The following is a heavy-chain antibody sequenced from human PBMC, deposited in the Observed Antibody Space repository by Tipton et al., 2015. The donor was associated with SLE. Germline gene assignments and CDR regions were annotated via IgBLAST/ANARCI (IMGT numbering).Heavy chain of an antibody. CDR3: ARFRVDPPMGAFYF. V-gene: IGHV1-18*01. J-gene: IGHJ4*02. D-gene: IGHD5-18*01. Sequence: QLVQSGPEVKKPGTSVKVSCKASGYTFTNFDISWVRQAPGHGLEWLGWISALNGDTKYAQMLQGRVTMTSDTSTSTAYMELKSLISTDTAIDSGARFRVDPPMGAFYFRGQGPV. CDR2: ISALNGDT. CDR1: GYTFTNFD.